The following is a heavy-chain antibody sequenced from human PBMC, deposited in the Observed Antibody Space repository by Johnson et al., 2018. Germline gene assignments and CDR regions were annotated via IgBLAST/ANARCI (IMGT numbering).Heavy chain of an antibody. CDR3: ARSQAVQH. Sequence: QVQLVESGGGVVQPGRSLRLSSAASGFTFSSYAMHWVRQAPGKGLEWVAVISYDGSNKYYADSVKGRFTISRDNSKNTLYLQMNSLRAEDTAVYYCARSQAVQHWGQGTLVTVSS. CDR1: GFTFSSYA. J-gene: IGHJ1*01. CDR2: ISYDGSNK. V-gene: IGHV3-30-3*01.